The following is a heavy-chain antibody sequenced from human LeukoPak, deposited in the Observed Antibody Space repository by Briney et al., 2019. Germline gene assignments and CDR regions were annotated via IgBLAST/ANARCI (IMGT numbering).Heavy chain of an antibody. J-gene: IGHJ1*01. CDR2: LYYSRNT. CDR1: GGSIGDYY. V-gene: IGHV4-59*01. D-gene: IGHD2-21*01. CDR3: ARGRKTFQY. Sequence: PSETLSLTCTVSGGSIGDYYWSWIRQPPGKGLEWIGYLYYSRNTNYSPSLKSRVTISADTSKTQVYLKLRSVTAADTAVYYCARGRKTFQYWGQGTLVTVSS.